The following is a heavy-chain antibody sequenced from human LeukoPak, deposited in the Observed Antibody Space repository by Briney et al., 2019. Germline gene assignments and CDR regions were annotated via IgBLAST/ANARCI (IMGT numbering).Heavy chain of an antibody. J-gene: IGHJ4*02. CDR2: IKSDASEE. V-gene: IGHV3-7*01. CDR1: GFMFDRYW. CDR3: ARQPQHEASFDY. Sequence: GGSLRLSCVASGFMFDRYWMSWVRQAPGKGLEWVANIKSDASEEKYLDSVMGRFKISRDNAEDSLLLQMNSLRAEDTAVYFRARQPQHEASFDYWGQGARVAVST.